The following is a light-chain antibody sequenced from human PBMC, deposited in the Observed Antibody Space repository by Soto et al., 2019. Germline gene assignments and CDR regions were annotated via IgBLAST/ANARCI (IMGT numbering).Light chain of an antibody. Sequence: LTQSLGSLSLMLGARAALSCRASQTVSNNYLAWYQQKPGQAPRLLIYGTSNRATGIPDRFSGSGSGTDFTLTISRLEPEDFVIYYCQQYGSSPWTFGQGT. CDR2: GTS. CDR3: QQYGSSPWT. V-gene: IGKV3-20*01. J-gene: IGKJ1*01. CDR1: QTVSNNY.